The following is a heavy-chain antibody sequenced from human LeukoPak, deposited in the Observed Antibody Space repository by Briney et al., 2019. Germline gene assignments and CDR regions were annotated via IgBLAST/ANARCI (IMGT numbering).Heavy chain of an antibody. CDR2: ITSSGST. CDR1: GFTFNNYA. D-gene: IGHD4-17*01. V-gene: IGHV3-23*01. J-gene: IGHJ4*02. CDR3: AKDLYGDYDFDC. Sequence: PGASLRLSCAASGFTFNNYAMNWVRQAPGKRLEWVSVITSSGSTYYADSVKGRFTISRDNSKNTLYLQMNSLRAEDTAIYYCAKDLYGDYDFDCWGRGTLVTVSS.